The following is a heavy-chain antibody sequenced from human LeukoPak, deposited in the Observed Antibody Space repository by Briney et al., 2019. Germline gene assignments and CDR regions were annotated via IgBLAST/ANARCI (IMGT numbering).Heavy chain of an antibody. Sequence: SETLSLTCTVSGGFISNYWSWIRQPPGKGLEWIGYIYYSGSTNYNPSLKSRVTISVDTSKNQLSLKVTSVTAADTAVYYCARSLRYNSFSSDSWGQGTLVTVSS. V-gene: IGHV4-59*01. D-gene: IGHD1-20*01. J-gene: IGHJ4*02. CDR2: IYYSGST. CDR3: ARSLRYNSFSSDS. CDR1: GGFISNY.